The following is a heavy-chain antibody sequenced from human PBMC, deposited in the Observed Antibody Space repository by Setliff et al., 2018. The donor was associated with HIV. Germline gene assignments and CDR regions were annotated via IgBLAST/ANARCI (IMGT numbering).Heavy chain of an antibody. Sequence: ASVKVSCKASGYSFSGYYLHWVRRAPGQGLEWMGWINPNSGATNYAQNFQGRVTMTRDTSISTAYMDLSSLTSDDTAVYYCAVASIVSAARWNHWGRGTLVTVSS. CDR3: AVASIVSAARWNH. CDR1: GYSFSGYY. V-gene: IGHV1-2*02. CDR2: INPNSGAT. J-gene: IGHJ5*02. D-gene: IGHD1-26*01.